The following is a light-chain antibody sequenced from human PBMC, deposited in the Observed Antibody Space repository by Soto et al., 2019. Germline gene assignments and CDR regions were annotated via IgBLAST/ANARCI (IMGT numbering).Light chain of an antibody. CDR2: NNN. Sequence: QPVLTQPPSTSGTPGQRVSISCSGSNSNIGTNTVNWYQQLPRTAPKLLIYNNNQRPSGVPDRFSGSKSGTSASLAISGLQSEDEADYYCAAWDDSLNGHVVFGGGTKVTVL. V-gene: IGLV1-44*01. J-gene: IGLJ2*01. CDR3: AAWDDSLNGHVV. CDR1: NSNIGTNT.